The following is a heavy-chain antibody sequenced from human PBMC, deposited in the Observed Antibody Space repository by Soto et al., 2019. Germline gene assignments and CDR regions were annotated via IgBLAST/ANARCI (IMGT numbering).Heavy chain of an antibody. D-gene: IGHD1-1*01. CDR3: ARVGNYYYYYGMDV. CDR1: GGSFSGYY. J-gene: IGHJ6*02. Sequence: SETLSLTCAVYGGSFSGYYWSWIRQPPGKGLEWIGEINHSGSTNYNPSLKSRVTISVDTSKNQFSLKLSSVTAADTAVYYCARVGNYYYYYGMDVWGPGTTVTVSS. V-gene: IGHV4-34*01. CDR2: INHSGST.